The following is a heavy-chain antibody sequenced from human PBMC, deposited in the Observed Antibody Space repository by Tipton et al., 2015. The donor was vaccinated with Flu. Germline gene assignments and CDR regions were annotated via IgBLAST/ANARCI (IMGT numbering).Heavy chain of an antibody. J-gene: IGHJ4*02. CDR1: GFFVSTYD. CDR2: IKSNGIDK. V-gene: IGHV3-33*01. D-gene: IGHD1-14*01. CDR3: ARALTTLDS. Sequence: SLRLSCTASGFFVSTYDVHWVRQAPGKGLEWVAVIKSNGIDKYYADSVRGRFTISRDTSKNTIYLHMNSLRAEDTAVFYCARALTTLDSWGQGALVTVSS.